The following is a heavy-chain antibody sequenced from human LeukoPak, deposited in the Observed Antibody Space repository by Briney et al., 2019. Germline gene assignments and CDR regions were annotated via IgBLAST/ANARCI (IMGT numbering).Heavy chain of an antibody. CDR2: INPNSGGT. CDR3: ARAEEIAAAGTSSFDP. J-gene: IGHJ5*02. Sequence: ASVKVSCKASGYTFTGYYMHWVRQAPGQGLEWMGWINPNSGGTNYAQKFQGRVTMTRDTSISTAYMELSRLRSDDTAVYYCARAEEIAAAGTSSFDPWGQGTLVTVSS. D-gene: IGHD6-13*01. CDR1: GYTFTGYY. V-gene: IGHV1-2*02.